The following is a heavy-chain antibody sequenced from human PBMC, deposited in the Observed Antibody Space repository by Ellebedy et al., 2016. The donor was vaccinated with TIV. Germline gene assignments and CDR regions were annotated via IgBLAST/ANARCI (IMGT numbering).Heavy chain of an antibody. J-gene: IGHJ4*02. D-gene: IGHD6-13*01. V-gene: IGHV1-46*01. CDR3: TCFQLGIADYFDY. CDR1: GYTFTKYY. CDR2: INPSGGST. Sequence: ASVKVSCKASGYTFTKYYMHWVRQAPGQGLEWMGLINPSGGSTSYAQKFQGRVTMTRDTSTSTVYMELSSLRSEDTAVYYCTCFQLGIADYFDYWGQGALVTVSS.